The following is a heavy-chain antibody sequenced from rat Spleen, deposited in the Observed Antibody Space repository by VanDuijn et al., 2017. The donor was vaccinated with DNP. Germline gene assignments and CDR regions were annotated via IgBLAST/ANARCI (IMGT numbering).Heavy chain of an antibody. J-gene: IGHJ3*01. Sequence: EVQLVESGGGLVQPGRSLKLSCVVSGITFSDHNMAWVRQAPKKGLEWVASISRSGGSTAYRDSVKGRFTLSRDNAKSTLYLQMDSLRSEDTATYYCARGGGDGFAYWGRGTLVTVSS. V-gene: IGHV5-25*01. D-gene: IGHD1-1*01. CDR2: ISRSGGST. CDR3: ARGGGDGFAY. CDR1: GITFSDHN.